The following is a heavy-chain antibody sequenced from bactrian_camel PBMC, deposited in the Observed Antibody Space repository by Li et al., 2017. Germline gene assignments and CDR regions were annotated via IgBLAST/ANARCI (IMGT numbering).Heavy chain of an antibody. CDR2: VDSNGVT. Sequence: HVQLVESGGGSGQAGGSLTLSCSASESTYRSICMAWFRQAPGSQRETVATVDSNGVTKVADSVKGRFTISKDSTENTLLLQMTTLRPEDSGLYYCAIDVCPLWVGHAVPVYTYEGQGTQVTVS. V-gene: IGHV3S53*01. CDR1: ESTYRSIC. J-gene: IGHJ4*01. D-gene: IGHD3*01.